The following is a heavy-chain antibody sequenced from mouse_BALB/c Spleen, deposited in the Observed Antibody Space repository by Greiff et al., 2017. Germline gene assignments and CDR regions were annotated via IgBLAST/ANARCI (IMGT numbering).Heavy chain of an antibody. CDR3: ARGRGLSYFDY. V-gene: IGHV5-6-5*01. CDR1: GFTFSSYA. Sequence: EVMLVESGGGLVKPGGSLKLSCAASGFTFSSYAMSWVRQTPEKRLEWVASISSGGSTYYPDSVKGRFTISRDNARNILYLQMSSLRSEDTAMYYCARGRGLSYFDYWGQGTTLTVSS. J-gene: IGHJ2*01. CDR2: ISSGGST. D-gene: IGHD1-1*02.